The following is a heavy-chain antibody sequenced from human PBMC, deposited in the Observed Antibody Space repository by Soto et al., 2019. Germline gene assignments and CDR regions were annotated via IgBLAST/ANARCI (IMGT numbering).Heavy chain of an antibody. CDR1: GGSFTGYY. V-gene: IGHV4-34*01. D-gene: IGHD6-13*01. Sequence: SSETLSLTCAVYGGSFTGYYWSWIRQPPGKGLEWIGEINHSGSTNYNPSLKSRVTISLDTSKNQFSLKLSSVTAADTAVYYCAREERIAAAGTHFDPWGQGALVTVSS. J-gene: IGHJ5*02. CDR2: INHSGST. CDR3: AREERIAAAGTHFDP.